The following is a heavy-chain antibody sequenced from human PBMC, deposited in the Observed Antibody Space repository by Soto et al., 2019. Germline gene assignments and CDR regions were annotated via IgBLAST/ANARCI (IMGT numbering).Heavy chain of an antibody. D-gene: IGHD3-10*01. J-gene: IGHJ4*02. CDR2: IYSGGST. Sequence: AGGSLRLSCAASGFTVSSNYMSWVRQAPGKGLEWVSVIYSGGSTYYADSVKGRFTISRDNSKNTLYLQMNSLRAEDTAVYYCAREWYYYGSRNFDYWGQGTLVTVSS. V-gene: IGHV3-66*01. CDR3: AREWYYYGSRNFDY. CDR1: GFTVSSNY.